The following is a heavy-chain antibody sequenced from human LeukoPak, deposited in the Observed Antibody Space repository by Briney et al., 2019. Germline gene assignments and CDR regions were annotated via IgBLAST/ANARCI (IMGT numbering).Heavy chain of an antibody. CDR3: ARDGGPYYYGSGSYYNIFDY. CDR2: IKQDGSEK. D-gene: IGHD3-10*01. CDR1: GFTFSSYW. Sequence: GGSLRLSCAASGFTFSSYWMSWVRQAPGKGLEWVANIKQDGSEKYYVDSVKGRFTISRDNAKNSLYLQMNSLRAEDTAVHYCARDGGPYYYGSGSYYNIFDYWGQGTLVTVSS. V-gene: IGHV3-7*01. J-gene: IGHJ4*02.